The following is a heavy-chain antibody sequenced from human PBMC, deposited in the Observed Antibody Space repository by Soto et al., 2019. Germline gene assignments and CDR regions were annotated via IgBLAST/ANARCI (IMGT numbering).Heavy chain of an antibody. V-gene: IGHV3-30*18. CDR3: TKDLGGGPPDKVYSSSWYKESEDNWFDP. CDR1: GFTFSSYG. Sequence: QVQLVESGGGVVQPGRSLRLSCAASGFTFSSYGMHWVRQAPGKGLEWVAVISYDGSNKYYADSVKGRFTISRDNSKNALYRQMNSLRDEETAVYYCTKDLGGGPPDKVYSSSWYKESEDNWFDPWGQGTLVTVSS. D-gene: IGHD6-13*01. CDR2: ISYDGSNK. J-gene: IGHJ5*02.